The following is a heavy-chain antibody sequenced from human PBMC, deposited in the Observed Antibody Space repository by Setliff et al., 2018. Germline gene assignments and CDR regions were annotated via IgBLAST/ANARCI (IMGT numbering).Heavy chain of an antibody. D-gene: IGHD3-9*01. J-gene: IGHJ4*02. CDR3: ACPDILTGLYDY. CDR2: IKSKTDGGTI. CDR1: GFTFSKAW. Sequence: LRLSCAASGFTFSKAWMSWVRQAPGKGLEWVGRIKSKTDGGTIDYAAPVKGRLTISRDDSKNTLYLQMNSLRAEDTAVYYCACPDILTGLYDYWGQGTLVTVSS. V-gene: IGHV3-15*01.